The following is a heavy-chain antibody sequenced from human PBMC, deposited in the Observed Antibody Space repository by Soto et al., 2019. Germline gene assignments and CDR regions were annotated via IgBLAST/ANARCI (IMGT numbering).Heavy chain of an antibody. J-gene: IGHJ6*02. CDR1: GYTFTSYG. V-gene: IGHV1-18*01. Sequence: QVQLVQSGAEVKKPGASVKVSCKASGYTFTSYGISWVRQAPGQGLEWMGWISAYNGNTNYAQKLQGRVTMTTDTSTSTAYMELRSLRTDDPAVYYCARDQVYYGDYPPPGKYYYYGMDVWGQGTTVTVSS. CDR2: ISAYNGNT. D-gene: IGHD4-17*01. CDR3: ARDQVYYGDYPPPGKYYYYGMDV.